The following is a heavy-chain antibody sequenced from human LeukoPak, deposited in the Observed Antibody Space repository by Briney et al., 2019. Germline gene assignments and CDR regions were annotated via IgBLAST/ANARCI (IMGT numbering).Heavy chain of an antibody. CDR2: ISYDGSNK. Sequence: SGGSLRLSCAASGFTFSSYAMHWVRQAPGKGLEWVAVISYDGSNKYYADSVKGRFTISRDNSKNTLYLQMNSLRAEDTAVYYCARGIVPGYSSGWYLGYWGQGTLVTVSS. V-gene: IGHV3-30-3*01. CDR1: GFTFSSYA. CDR3: ARGIVPGYSSGWYLGY. J-gene: IGHJ4*02. D-gene: IGHD6-19*01.